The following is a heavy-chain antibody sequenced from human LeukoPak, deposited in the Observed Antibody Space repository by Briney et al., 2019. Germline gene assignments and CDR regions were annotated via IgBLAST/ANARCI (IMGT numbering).Heavy chain of an antibody. CDR1: GGTFSCYA. D-gene: IGHD2-15*01. CDR3: ARGRFEDIVAGMDV. J-gene: IGHJ6*02. CDR2: IIPIFGTA. Sequence: ASVKVSCKASGGTFSCYAISWVRQAPGQGLEWMGGIIPIFGTANYAQKFQGRVTITADESTSTAYMELSSLRSEDTAVYYCARGRFEDIVAGMDVWGQGTRVTVSS. V-gene: IGHV1-69*13.